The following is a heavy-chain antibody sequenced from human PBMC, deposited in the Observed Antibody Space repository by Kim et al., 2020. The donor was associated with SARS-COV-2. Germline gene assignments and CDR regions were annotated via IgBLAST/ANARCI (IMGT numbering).Heavy chain of an antibody. Sequence: SETLSLTCAVYGGSFSGYYWSWIRQPPGKGLEWIGEINHSGSTNYNPSLKSRVTISVDTSKNQFSLKLSSVTAADTAVYYCARETPRNFWYPIAAAGIAYDYWGQGTLVTVSS. CDR1: GGSFSGYY. D-gene: IGHD6-13*01. CDR2: INHSGST. CDR3: ARETPRNFWYPIAAAGIAYDY. V-gene: IGHV4-34*01. J-gene: IGHJ4*02.